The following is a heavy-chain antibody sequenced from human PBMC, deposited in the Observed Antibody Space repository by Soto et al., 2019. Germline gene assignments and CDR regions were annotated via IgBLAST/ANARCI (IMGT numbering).Heavy chain of an antibody. CDR3: AHSRYGSGSYYNSY. D-gene: IGHD3-10*01. CDR2: IYWDDDK. CDR1: GFSLSTSGVG. V-gene: IGHV2-5*02. Sequence: QITLKESGPTLVKPTQTLTLTCTFSGFSLSTSGVGVGWIRQPPGKALEWLALIYWDDDKRYSPSLKSRLTTTTDTSKHQLVRTMTNMDPVDTATYYCAHSRYGSGSYYNSYWGQGTLVTVSS. J-gene: IGHJ4*02.